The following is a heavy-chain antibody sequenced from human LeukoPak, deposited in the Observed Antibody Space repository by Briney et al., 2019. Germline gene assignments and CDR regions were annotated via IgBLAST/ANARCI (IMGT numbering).Heavy chain of an antibody. CDR2: IVVGSGNT. CDR1: GFTFTTSA. D-gene: IGHD6-19*01. Sequence: SVKVSCKASGFTFTTSAVQWVRQARGQRLEWIGWIVVGSGNTNYAQKFQERVTITRDVSTNTAYMELSSLRSEDTAVYYCATGSGWYSPDYWGQGTLVTVSS. V-gene: IGHV1-58*01. CDR3: ATGSGWYSPDY. J-gene: IGHJ4*02.